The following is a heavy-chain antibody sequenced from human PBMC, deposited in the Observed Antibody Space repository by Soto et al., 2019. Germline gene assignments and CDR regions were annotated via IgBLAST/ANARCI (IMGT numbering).Heavy chain of an antibody. Sequence: QVQLQESGPGLVKPSETLSLTCTVSGGSISSYYWSWIRQPPGKGLEWIGYIYYSGSTNCNPSLKSRVTISVDTSKNQFSLKLSSVTAADTAVYYCARDVAARPRDYYYYMDVWGKGTTVTVSS. V-gene: IGHV4-59*01. J-gene: IGHJ6*03. D-gene: IGHD6-6*01. CDR3: ARDVAARPRDYYYYMDV. CDR2: IYYSGST. CDR1: GGSISSYY.